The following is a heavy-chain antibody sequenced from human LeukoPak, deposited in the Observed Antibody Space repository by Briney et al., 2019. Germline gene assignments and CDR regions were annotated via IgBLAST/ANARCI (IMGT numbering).Heavy chain of an antibody. Sequence: SETLSLTCTVSSGSISSYYWSWIRQPPGKGLEWIGYIYYSGSTNCNPSVKSRVAMSVDTSKKQFSLKLSSLTAADTAVYYCARGGTAVIAPYAFDIWGQGTMVTVSS. D-gene: IGHD4-23*01. CDR3: ARGGTAVIAPYAFDI. CDR1: SGSISSYY. V-gene: IGHV4-59*01. CDR2: IYYSGST. J-gene: IGHJ3*02.